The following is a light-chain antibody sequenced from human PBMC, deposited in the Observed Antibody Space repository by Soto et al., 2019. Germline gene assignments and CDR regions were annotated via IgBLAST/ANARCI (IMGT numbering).Light chain of an antibody. J-gene: IGLJ3*02. CDR3: SSFTSSNTLV. CDR1: SSDVGSYNR. Sequence: QSVLTQPPSVSGSPGQSVTISCTGTSSDVGSYNRVSWYQQPPGTAPKLIIYEVSNRPSGVPDRFFGSKSGNTGSLTISGLQAEDEADYYCSSFTSSNTLVFGGGTKLTVL. V-gene: IGLV2-18*02. CDR2: EVS.